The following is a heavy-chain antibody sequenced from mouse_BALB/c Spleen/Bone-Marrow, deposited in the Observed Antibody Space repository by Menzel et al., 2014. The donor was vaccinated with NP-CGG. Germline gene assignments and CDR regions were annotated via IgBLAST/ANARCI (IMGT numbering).Heavy chain of an antibody. CDR3: ARDKGRVFFDY. Sequence: EVHLVESGGGLVQPGGSLRLSCANSGFTFTDYYMNWVRQPPGKALEWLGFIRNKANGYTTEYGASVKSRFTISRDNSQNILYLQMNTLRADDSATYYCARDKGRVFFDYWGQGTTLTVSS. CDR2: IRNKANGYTT. J-gene: IGHJ2*01. V-gene: IGHV7-3*02. CDR1: GFTFTDYY.